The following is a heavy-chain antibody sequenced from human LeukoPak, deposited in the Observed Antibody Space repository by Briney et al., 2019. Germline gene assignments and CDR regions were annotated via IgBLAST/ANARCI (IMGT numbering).Heavy chain of an antibody. D-gene: IGHD2/OR15-2a*01. CDR2: MRQDGGEI. CDR3: ARIMDFLGVHLDF. CDR1: GLSVNNYW. J-gene: IGHJ4*02. Sequence: GGSRSLSWVVAGLSVNNYWVGWVRQAAGRGMGWVATMRQDGGEIYHVGSVGGRFTISRDNAKNSLCLEMNRPRAEDTAMYLCARIMDFLGVHLDFWGQGTLVTVSS. V-gene: IGHV3-7*01.